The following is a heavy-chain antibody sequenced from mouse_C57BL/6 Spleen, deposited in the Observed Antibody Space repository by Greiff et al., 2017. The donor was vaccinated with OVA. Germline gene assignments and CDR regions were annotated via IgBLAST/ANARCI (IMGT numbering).Heavy chain of an antibody. CDR2: ISYDGSN. CDR1: GYSITSGYY. Sequence: EVQLVESGPGLVKPSQSLSLTCSVTGYSITSGYYWNWIRQFPGNKLEWMGYISYDGSNNYNPSLKNRISITRDTSKNQFFLKLNSVTTEDTATYYCARRGLAFDDWGQGTTLTVSS. D-gene: IGHD3-3*01. CDR3: ARRGLAFDD. V-gene: IGHV3-6*01. J-gene: IGHJ2*01.